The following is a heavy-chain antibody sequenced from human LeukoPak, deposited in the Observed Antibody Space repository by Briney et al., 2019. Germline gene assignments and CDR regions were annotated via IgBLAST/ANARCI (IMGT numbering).Heavy chain of an antibody. D-gene: IGHD2-2*01. Sequence: SETLSLTCTVSGGSISSYYWSWIRQPPGKGLEWIGYIYYSGSTNYNPSLKSRVTISVDTSTNQFSLKLSSVTAADTAVYYCAREVPAAANDAFDIWGQGTMVTVSS. CDR3: AREVPAAANDAFDI. V-gene: IGHV4-59*01. CDR2: IYYSGST. CDR1: GGSISSYY. J-gene: IGHJ3*02.